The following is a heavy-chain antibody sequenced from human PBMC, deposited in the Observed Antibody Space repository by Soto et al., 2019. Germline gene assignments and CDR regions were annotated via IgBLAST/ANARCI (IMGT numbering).Heavy chain of an antibody. CDR1: GVSISTYY. CDR3: ARRGYGPGFPYYYGMDV. Sequence: SETLSLTCTVTGVSISTYYWSWIRQPPGRRLEWLGYIYYSGSTNYNPSLKSRVTMSVDTPKNQFSLKLSSVTAADTAVYYCARRGYGPGFPYYYGMDVWGQGTTVS. D-gene: IGHD3-10*01. J-gene: IGHJ6*02. V-gene: IGHV4-59*01. CDR2: IYYSGST.